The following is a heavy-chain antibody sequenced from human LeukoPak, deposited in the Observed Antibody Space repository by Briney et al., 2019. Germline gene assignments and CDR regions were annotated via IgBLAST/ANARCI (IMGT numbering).Heavy chain of an antibody. D-gene: IGHD6-19*01. CDR1: GYTFTAYY. CDR2: INPNNGGT. Sequence: GASVKVSCKASGYTFTAYYMHWVRQAPGQGLEWMGWINPNNGGTSCAQKFQGRVTMTRDTSISTAYMEPSSLRSDDTAVYYCARASGIAVAGTRIDYWGLGTLVTVSS. CDR3: ARASGIAVAGTRIDY. J-gene: IGHJ4*02. V-gene: IGHV1-2*02.